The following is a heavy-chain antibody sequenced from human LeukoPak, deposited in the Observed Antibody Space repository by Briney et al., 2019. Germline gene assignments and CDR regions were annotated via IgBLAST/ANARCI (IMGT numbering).Heavy chain of an antibody. CDR2: IIPIFGTA. V-gene: IGHV1-69*01. D-gene: IGHD5-18*01. CDR1: GGTFSSYA. CDR3: ARNRIQFSLSLFDL. Sequence: SVKVSCKASGGTFSSYAISWVRQAPGQGLEWMGGIIPIFGTANYARKFQGRVTITADESTSTAYMELSSLRSEDTAVYYCARNRIQFSLSLFDLWGQGTLVTVSS. J-gene: IGHJ5*02.